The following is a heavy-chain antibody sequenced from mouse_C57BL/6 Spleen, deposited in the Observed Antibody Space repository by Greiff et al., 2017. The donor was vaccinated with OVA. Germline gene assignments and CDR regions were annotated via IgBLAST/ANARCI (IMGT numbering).Heavy chain of an antibody. V-gene: IGHV6-3*01. Sequence: EVHLVESGGGLVQPGGSMKLSCVASGFTFSNYWMNWVRQSPEKGLEWVAQIRLKSDNYATHYAESVKGRFTISRDDSKSSVYLQMNNLRAEDTGIYDCTEDGYYAYAMDYWGKGTSVTVSS. CDR2: IRLKSDNYAT. CDR1: GFTFSNYW. J-gene: IGHJ4*01. CDR3: TEDGYYAYAMDY. D-gene: IGHD2-3*01.